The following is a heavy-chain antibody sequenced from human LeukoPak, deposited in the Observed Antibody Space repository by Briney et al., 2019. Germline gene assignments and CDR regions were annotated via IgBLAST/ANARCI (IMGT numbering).Heavy chain of an antibody. CDR1: GITSGCCA. Sequence: PGGSLRLSCAASGITSGCCAMSWIRQAPGKGLEWVSYISGSGSTIYYPDSVKGRFTISRDNAKNSLYLQMDSLRAEDTAVYYCAREGVAATGLDYWGQGTLVTVSS. D-gene: IGHD6-13*01. J-gene: IGHJ4*02. CDR3: AREGVAATGLDY. CDR2: ISGSGSTI. V-gene: IGHV3-11*01.